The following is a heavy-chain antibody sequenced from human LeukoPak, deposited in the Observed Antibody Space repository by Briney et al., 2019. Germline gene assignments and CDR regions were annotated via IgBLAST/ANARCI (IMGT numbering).Heavy chain of an antibody. CDR3: AKGSGYSYGYFDY. CDR1: GFTFSSYA. CDR2: ISGSGGST. J-gene: IGHJ4*02. Sequence: GGSLRLSCAASGFTFSSYAMSWVRQAPGKGLEWVSAISGSGGSTYYGNSVKGRFTISRDNSKNTLYLQMNSLRAEDTAVYYCAKGSGYSYGYFDYWGQGTLVTVSS. D-gene: IGHD5-18*01. V-gene: IGHV3-23*01.